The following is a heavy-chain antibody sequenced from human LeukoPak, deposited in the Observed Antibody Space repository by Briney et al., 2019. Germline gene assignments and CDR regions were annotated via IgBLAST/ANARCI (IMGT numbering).Heavy chain of an antibody. CDR1: DYTFTSYG. D-gene: IGHD3-22*01. Sequence: ASVKVSCKASDYTFTSYGISWVRQAPGQGLEWMGWISAYNGNTNYAQKLQGRVTMTTDTSTSTAYMELRSLRSDDTAVYYCARVQQLSYYDSSGYFDYWGQGTLVTVSS. CDR3: ARVQQLSYYDSSGYFDY. J-gene: IGHJ4*02. V-gene: IGHV1-18*01. CDR2: ISAYNGNT.